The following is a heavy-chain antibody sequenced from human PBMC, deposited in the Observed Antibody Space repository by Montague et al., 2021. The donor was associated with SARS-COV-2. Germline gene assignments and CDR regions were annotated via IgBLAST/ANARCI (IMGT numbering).Heavy chain of an antibody. Sequence: SETLSLACAVYDGSFSDYWWSWVRQPPGKGLEWIWNINHRGNTNYNPSRKSGVTISVDTSKHQFSLNLNSVTAADTAIYYCARGVPGYWGQGTLVTVSS. CDR2: INHRGNT. V-gene: IGHV4-34*01. D-gene: IGHD3-10*02. J-gene: IGHJ4*02. CDR1: DGSFSDYW. CDR3: ARGVPGY.